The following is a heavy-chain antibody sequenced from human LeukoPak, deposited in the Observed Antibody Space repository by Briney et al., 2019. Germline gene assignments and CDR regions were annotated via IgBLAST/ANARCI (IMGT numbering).Heavy chain of an antibody. CDR2: IIPIFGTA. J-gene: IGHJ4*02. Sequence: ASVKVSCKASGYTFTGYYMHWVRQAPGQGLEWMGGIIPIFGTANYAQKFQGRVTITADESTSTAYMELSSLRSEDTAVYYCARGTKWLAPFDYWGQGTLVTVSS. V-gene: IGHV1-69*13. CDR1: GYTFTGYY. D-gene: IGHD6-19*01. CDR3: ARGTKWLAPFDY.